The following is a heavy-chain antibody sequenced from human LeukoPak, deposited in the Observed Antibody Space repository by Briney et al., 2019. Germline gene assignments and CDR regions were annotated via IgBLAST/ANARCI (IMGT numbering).Heavy chain of an antibody. Sequence: GGSLRLSCAASGLTAGNAWMSWVRQAPGKGLEWVAVISYDGSKKYYTDSVKGRFTISRDNSKNTLYLQMNSLRAEDTAVYYCAKDSGEQWLNNWFDPWGQGTLVTVSS. CDR2: ISYDGSKK. V-gene: IGHV3-30*18. CDR3: AKDSGEQWLNNWFDP. J-gene: IGHJ5*02. D-gene: IGHD6-19*01. CDR1: GLTAGNAW.